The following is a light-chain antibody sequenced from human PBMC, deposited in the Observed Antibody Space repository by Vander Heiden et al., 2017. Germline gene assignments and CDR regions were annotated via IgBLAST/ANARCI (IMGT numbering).Light chain of an antibody. V-gene: IGLV1-40*01. CDR1: TSNIGARFD. CDR3: QSYDDSLSGSL. Sequence: QSVLTHPSSAPRAPGQRVTISCTVSTSNIGARFDVHWYQQLPGTAPKLLSYGNNNRPSGVPDRFSGSKSGTSASLAITGLQAEDEADYYCQSYDDSLSGSLFGGGTKLTVL. J-gene: IGLJ2*01. CDR2: GNN.